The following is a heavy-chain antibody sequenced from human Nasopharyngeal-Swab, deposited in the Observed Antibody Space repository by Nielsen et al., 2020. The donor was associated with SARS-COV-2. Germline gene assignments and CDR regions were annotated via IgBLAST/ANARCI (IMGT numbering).Heavy chain of an antibody. CDR3: ARRYCSSTSCYYYYYGMDV. D-gene: IGHD2-2*01. Sequence: GGSLRLSCAASGFTFSNAWMSWVRQAPGKGLEWVANINQDGSEKYYVDSVKGRFTISRDNAKNSLYLQMNSLRAEDTAVYYCARRYCSSTSCYYYYYGMDVWGQGTTVTVSS. CDR1: GFTFSNAW. J-gene: IGHJ6*02. CDR2: INQDGSEK. V-gene: IGHV3-7*01.